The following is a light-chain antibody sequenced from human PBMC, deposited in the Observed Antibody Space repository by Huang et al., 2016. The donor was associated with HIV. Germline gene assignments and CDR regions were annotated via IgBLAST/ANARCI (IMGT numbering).Light chain of an antibody. CDR2: GTS. CDR1: QGVRGN. Sequence: AVQMTQSPSSLSASVGDKITITCRASQGVRGNLGWYQQKPGKAPKLLIYGTSTLQSGVPSRFSGSGYGTQYTLSSNSLQPEDLATYYCLQAATYPWTFGQGTKVEIK. V-gene: IGKV1-6*01. J-gene: IGKJ1*01. CDR3: LQAATYPWT.